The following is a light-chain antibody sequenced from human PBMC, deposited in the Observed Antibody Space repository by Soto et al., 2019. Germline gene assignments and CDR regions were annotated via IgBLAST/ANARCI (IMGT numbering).Light chain of an antibody. CDR2: DAS. V-gene: IGKV1-5*01. Sequence: DIQMTQSPSTLSASAGDRVTITCRASQTISSWLAWYQQKPGKAPKFLIYDASSLESGVPSRFSGSGSGTEFTLTISSLQPDDFASYYCQQYNSYPWTFGHGTKVEIK. CDR1: QTISSW. J-gene: IGKJ1*01. CDR3: QQYNSYPWT.